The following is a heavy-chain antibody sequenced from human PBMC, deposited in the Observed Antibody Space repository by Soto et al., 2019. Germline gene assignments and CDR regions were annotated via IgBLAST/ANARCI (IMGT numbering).Heavy chain of an antibody. CDR1: RVAFSSDS. Sequence: SLRLSCAASRVAFSSDSMNWVRQAPGTGLEWVSSISSSSSYIYYADSVKGRFTISRDNAKNSLYLQMNSLRAEDTAVYYCARSMTVTYYYDSSGYFSAFDIWGQGTMVTVSS. CDR3: ARSMTVTYYYDSSGYFSAFDI. CDR2: ISSSSSYI. D-gene: IGHD3-22*01. V-gene: IGHV3-21*01. J-gene: IGHJ3*02.